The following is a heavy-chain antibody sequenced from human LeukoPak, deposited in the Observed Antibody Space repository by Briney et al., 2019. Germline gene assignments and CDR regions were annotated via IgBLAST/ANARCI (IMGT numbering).Heavy chain of an antibody. CDR3: ARAWGDGFDY. J-gene: IGHJ4*02. CDR2: IYYSGST. D-gene: IGHD2-21*02. Sequence: SETLSLTCTVSGGSISSSSYYWGWIRQPPGKGLEWIGSIYYSGSTHYNPSLKSRVTISVDTSKNQFSLKLSSVTAADTAVYYCARAWGDGFDYWGQGTLVTVSS. CDR1: GGSISSSSYY. V-gene: IGHV4-39*07.